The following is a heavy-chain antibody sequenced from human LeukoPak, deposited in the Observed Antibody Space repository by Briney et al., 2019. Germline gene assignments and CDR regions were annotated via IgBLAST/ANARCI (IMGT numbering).Heavy chain of an antibody. CDR3: ARGREFHRRSFDS. J-gene: IGHJ4*02. CDR1: GYSFANYW. D-gene: IGHD3-10*01. Sequence: GESLKISCQASGYSFANYWIAWVRQMPGKGLEWIGNIYPGESHTRYSPSFQGQVTISADKSTNTAYLQWSRLKASDTAMYYCARGREFHRRSFDSWGQGTLFTLSS. CDR2: IYPGESHT. V-gene: IGHV5-51*01.